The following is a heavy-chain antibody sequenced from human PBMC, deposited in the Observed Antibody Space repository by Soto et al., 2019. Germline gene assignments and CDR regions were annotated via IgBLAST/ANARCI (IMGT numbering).Heavy chain of an antibody. CDR1: GFTFSSYA. V-gene: IGHV3-23*01. J-gene: IGHJ4*02. Sequence: GGSLRLSCAASGFTFSSYAMSWVRQAPGKGLEWVSCISGSGGSTYYADSVKGRFTISRDNSKNTLYLQMNGLRAEDTAVYYCAKKTVFVVVPAAISYLGQGNLVTVSS. CDR3: AKKTVFVVVPAAISY. D-gene: IGHD2-2*01. CDR2: ISGSGGST.